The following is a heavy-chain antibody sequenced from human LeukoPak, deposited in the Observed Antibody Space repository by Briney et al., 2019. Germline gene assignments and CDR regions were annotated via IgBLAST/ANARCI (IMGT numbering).Heavy chain of an antibody. D-gene: IGHD3-3*01. CDR3: ARNIYDFLSGYHRPFDY. J-gene: IGHJ4*02. CDR2: INPNSGGT. CDR1: GYTFTGYY. V-gene: IGHV1-2*06. Sequence: ASVKVSCKASGYTFTGYYMHWVRQAPGQGLEWMGRINPNSGGTNYAQKFQGRVTMTRDTSISTAYMELSRLRSDDTAVYYCARNIYDFLSGYHRPFDYWGQGTLVTVSS.